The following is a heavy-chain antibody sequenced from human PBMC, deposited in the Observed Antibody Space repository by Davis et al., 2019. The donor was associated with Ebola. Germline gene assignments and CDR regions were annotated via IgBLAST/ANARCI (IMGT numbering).Heavy chain of an antibody. J-gene: IGHJ6*02. Sequence: GGSLRLSCAASGFTFSSYSMNWVRQAPGKGLEWLSSISGNDLYIFYADSVKGRFTISRDNAKNSLYLQMNSLRAEDTAVYYCARDSRDDFWSGYYMGGYGMDVWGQGTTVTVS. CDR3: ARDSRDDFWSGYYMGGYGMDV. CDR2: ISGNDLYI. V-gene: IGHV3-21*01. D-gene: IGHD3-3*01. CDR1: GFTFSSYS.